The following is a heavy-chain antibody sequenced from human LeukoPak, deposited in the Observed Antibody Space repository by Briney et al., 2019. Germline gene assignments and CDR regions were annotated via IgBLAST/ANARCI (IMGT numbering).Heavy chain of an antibody. CDR1: GFTFSSYA. D-gene: IGHD3-10*01. V-gene: IGHV3-23*01. Sequence: PGGSLRLSCAASGFTFSSYAMSWVRQAPGKGLEWVSAISGGGGSTYYADSVKGRFTISRDNSKNTLYLQMNSLRPEDTAVYYCAKDARGSYYGPYYFDYWGQGTLVTVSS. CDR2: ISGGGGST. CDR3: AKDARGSYYGPYYFDY. J-gene: IGHJ4*02.